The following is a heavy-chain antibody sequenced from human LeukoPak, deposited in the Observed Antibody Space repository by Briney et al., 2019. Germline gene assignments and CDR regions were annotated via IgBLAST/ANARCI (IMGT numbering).Heavy chain of an antibody. CDR3: ANAKGNFIVDY. V-gene: IGHV4-59*01. J-gene: IGHJ4*02. CDR1: GFTFSTYA. Sequence: GSLRLSCAASGFTFSTYAMSWIRQPPGRGLEWLGSISYSGSASHNPSLKSRVTISVDTSKNQFSLKLSSVTAADTAVYYCANAKGNFIVDYWGQGTLVTVSS. CDR2: ISYSGSA. D-gene: IGHD2-21*01.